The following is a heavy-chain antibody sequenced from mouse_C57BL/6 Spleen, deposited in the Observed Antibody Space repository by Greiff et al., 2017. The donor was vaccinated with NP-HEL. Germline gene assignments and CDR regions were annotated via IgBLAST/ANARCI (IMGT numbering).Heavy chain of an antibody. J-gene: IGHJ1*03. CDR2: ISDGGSYT. V-gene: IGHV5-4*01. CDR3: AREKLRRSDWYFDV. Sequence: EVQLVESGGGLVKPGGSLKLSCAASGFTFSSYAMSWVRQTPEKRLEWVATISDGGSYTYYPDNVKGRFTISRDNAKNNLYLQMSHLKSEDTAMYYCAREKLRRSDWYFDVWGTGTTVTVSS. D-gene: IGHD1-1*01. CDR1: GFTFSSYA.